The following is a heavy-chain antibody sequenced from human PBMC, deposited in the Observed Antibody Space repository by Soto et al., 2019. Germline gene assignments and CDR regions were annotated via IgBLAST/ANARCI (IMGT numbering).Heavy chain of an antibody. J-gene: IGHJ6*02. CDR2: IKQDGSEK. D-gene: IGHD5-12*01. CDR1: GFTFSSYW. V-gene: IGHV3-7*05. Sequence: GGSLRLSCAASGFTFSSYWMSWVRQAPGKGLEWVANIKQDGSEKYYVDSVKGRFTISRDNAKNSLYLQMNSLRAEDTAVYYCARGAEVATNYYYYYGMDVWGQGTTVTVSS. CDR3: ARGAEVATNYYYYYGMDV.